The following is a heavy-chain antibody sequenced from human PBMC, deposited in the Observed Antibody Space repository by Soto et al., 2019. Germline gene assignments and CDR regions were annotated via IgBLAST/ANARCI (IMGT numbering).Heavy chain of an antibody. V-gene: IGHV4-39*07. D-gene: IGHD3-3*01. CDR3: ATRITVFGLLIPPFDP. J-gene: IGHJ5*02. CDR2: INHTGGT. CDR1: GGSISATAYY. Sequence: SETLSLTCTVSGGSISATAYYWGWIRQPPGKGLEWIGEINHTGGTHYNPSLKSRVTMSVDTSKNQFSLRLSSVTAADTAIYYCATRITVFGLLIPPFDPWGQGTQVTVSA.